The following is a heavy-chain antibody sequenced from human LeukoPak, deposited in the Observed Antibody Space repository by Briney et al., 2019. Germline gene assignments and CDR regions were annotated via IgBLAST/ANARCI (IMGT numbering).Heavy chain of an antibody. Sequence: GGSLRLSCAASGFTFSSYGMHWVRQAPGKGLEWVSHISSSTNTIYYADSVKGRFTISRDNAKNSLFLQMNSLRAEDTAVYYCARGSTVTTLVYYYGMDVWGQGTTVTVSS. J-gene: IGHJ6*02. V-gene: IGHV3-48*04. CDR1: GFTFSSYG. CDR3: ARGSTVTTLVYYYGMDV. D-gene: IGHD4-17*01. CDR2: ISSSTNTI.